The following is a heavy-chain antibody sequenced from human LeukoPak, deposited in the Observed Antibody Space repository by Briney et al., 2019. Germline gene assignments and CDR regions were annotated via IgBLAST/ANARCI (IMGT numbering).Heavy chain of an antibody. V-gene: IGHV3-23*01. CDR1: GFTFTSYA. CDR2: ISGSDAST. CDR3: AKYYDFWSGPLN. Sequence: GGSLRLSCVASGFTFTSYAMNWVRQAPGKGLEWVSGISGSDASTHYADSVKGRFTISRDNSKNTLYLQMNSLRAEDTAVYHCAKYYDFWSGPLNWGRGTLVTVSS. D-gene: IGHD3-3*01. J-gene: IGHJ4*02.